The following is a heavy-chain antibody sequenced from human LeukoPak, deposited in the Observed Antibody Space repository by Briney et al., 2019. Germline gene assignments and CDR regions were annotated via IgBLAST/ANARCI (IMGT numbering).Heavy chain of an antibody. Sequence: GGSLRLSCAASGFTFSSYGMSWVRQAPGKGLEWVANINQDGSEKYYVDSVKGRFTISRDNAKNSLYLVVNSLRAEDTAVYYCARYSTYEYDSSGYSLDYWGQGTLVIVSS. V-gene: IGHV3-7*01. D-gene: IGHD3-22*01. J-gene: IGHJ4*02. CDR2: INQDGSEK. CDR1: GFTFSSYG. CDR3: ARYSTYEYDSSGYSLDY.